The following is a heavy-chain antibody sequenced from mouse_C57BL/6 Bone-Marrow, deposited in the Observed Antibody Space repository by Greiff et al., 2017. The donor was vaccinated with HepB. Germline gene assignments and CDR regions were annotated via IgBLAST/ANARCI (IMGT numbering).Heavy chain of an antibody. J-gene: IGHJ4*01. CDR1: GYAFTNYL. V-gene: IGHV1-54*01. Sequence: QVQLQQSGAELVRPGTSVKVSCKASGYAFTNYLIEWVKQRPGQGLEWIGVINPGSGGTNYNEKFKGKATLTADKSSSTAYMQLSSLTSEDSAVYFCAREELSYYYAMDDWGQGTSVTVSS. CDR2: INPGSGGT. D-gene: IGHD1-1*02. CDR3: AREELSYYYAMDD.